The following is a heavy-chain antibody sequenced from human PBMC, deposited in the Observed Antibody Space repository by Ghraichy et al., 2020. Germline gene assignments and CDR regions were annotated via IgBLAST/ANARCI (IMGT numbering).Heavy chain of an antibody. Sequence: GGSLRLSCAASGFTFSSYWMSWVRQAPGKGLEWVANINQDETQKNYVGSVKGRFTISRDNAKNSLYLQMDSLRAEDTAVYYCVRDGYRFFDWSIDYWGQGTPVTVSS. CDR2: INQDETQK. V-gene: IGHV3-7*03. CDR1: GFTFSSYW. D-gene: IGHD3-9*01. CDR3: VRDGYRFFDWSIDY. J-gene: IGHJ4*02.